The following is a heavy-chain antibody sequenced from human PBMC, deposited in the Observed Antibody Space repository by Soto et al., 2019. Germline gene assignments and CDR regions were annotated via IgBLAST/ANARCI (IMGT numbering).Heavy chain of an antibody. V-gene: IGHV4-30-2*01. CDR2: IYHSGST. J-gene: IGHJ5*02. CDR3: ARVPDR. D-gene: IGHD2-2*01. Sequence: QLQLQESGSGLVKPSQTLSLTCAVSGGSISSGGYSWSWIRQPPGKGLEWIGYIYHSGSTYYNPSPXSXXPSTVDRSKNQFSLKLSSGTAADTAVYYCARVPDRWGQGTLVTVSS. CDR1: GGSISSGGYS.